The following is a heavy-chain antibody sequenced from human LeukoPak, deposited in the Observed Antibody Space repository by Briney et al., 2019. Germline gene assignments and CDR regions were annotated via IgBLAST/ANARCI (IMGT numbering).Heavy chain of an antibody. CDR3: ARGGRAAAGPPNDY. V-gene: IGHV3-33*01. CDR1: GFTFSSYG. CDR2: IWYDGSNK. D-gene: IGHD6-13*01. J-gene: IGHJ4*02. Sequence: GGSLRLPCAASGFTFSSYGMHWVRQAPGKGLEWVAVIWYDGSNKYYADSVKGRFTISRDNSKNTLYLQMNSLRAEDTAVYYCARGGRAAAGPPNDYWGQGTLVTVSS.